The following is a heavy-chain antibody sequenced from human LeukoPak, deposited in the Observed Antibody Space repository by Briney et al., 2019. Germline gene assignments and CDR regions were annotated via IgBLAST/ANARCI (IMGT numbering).Heavy chain of an antibody. CDR3: AREVVAAAANNWFDP. CDR2: INPNSGGT. D-gene: IGHD6-13*01. V-gene: IGHV1-2*02. Sequence: ASVKDSCQATGYTFTGYYMHWVRQAPGQGLAWMGFINPNSGGTHYAQKFQGRVTMTRDTSISTAYMELSRLRSDDTAVYYCAREVVAAAANNWFDPWGQGTLVTVSS. J-gene: IGHJ5*02. CDR1: GYTFTGYY.